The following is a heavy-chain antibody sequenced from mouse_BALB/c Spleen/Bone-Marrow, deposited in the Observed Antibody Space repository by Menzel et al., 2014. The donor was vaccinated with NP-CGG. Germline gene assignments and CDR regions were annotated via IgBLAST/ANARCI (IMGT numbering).Heavy chain of an antibody. CDR2: IWAGGST. J-gene: IGHJ4*01. CDR1: GFSLTSYG. Sequence: VKLQESGPGLVAPSQSLSITCTVSGFSLTSYGVHWVRQPPGKGLEWLGVIWAGGSTNYNSALMSRLSISKDNSKSQVFLKMNSLQTDDTAMYYCARDGLYGNYAMDYWGQGTSVTGSS. V-gene: IGHV2-9*02. D-gene: IGHD2-1*01. CDR3: ARDGLYGNYAMDY.